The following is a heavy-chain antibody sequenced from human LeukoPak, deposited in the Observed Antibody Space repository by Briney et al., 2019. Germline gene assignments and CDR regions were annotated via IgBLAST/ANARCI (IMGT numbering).Heavy chain of an antibody. CDR3: ARTYYYDSSGYYPFDY. D-gene: IGHD3-22*01. V-gene: IGHV4-34*01. CDR2: INHSGST. J-gene: IGHJ4*02. Sequence: SETLSLTCAVYGGSFSGYYWSWIRLPPGKGLEWIGEINHSGSTNYNPSLKSRVTISVDTSKNQFSLKLSSVTAADTAVYYCARTYYYDSSGYYPFDYWGQGTLVTVSS. CDR1: GGSFSGYY.